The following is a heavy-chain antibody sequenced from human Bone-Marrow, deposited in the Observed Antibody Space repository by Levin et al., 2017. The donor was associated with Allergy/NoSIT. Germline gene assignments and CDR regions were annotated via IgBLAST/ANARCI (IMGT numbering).Heavy chain of an antibody. J-gene: IGHJ4*02. V-gene: IGHV4-31*03. CDR2: IYYSGST. CDR1: GGSISSGGYY. Sequence: SQTLSLTCTVTGGSISSGGYYWNWIRQHPGKGLEWIGHIYYSGSTYYNPSLKSRVTISLDTSKNQFSLKLSSVTAADTAVYYCARDGRFGELYFEYWGQGTLVTVSS. CDR3: ARDGRFGELYFEY. D-gene: IGHD3-10*01.